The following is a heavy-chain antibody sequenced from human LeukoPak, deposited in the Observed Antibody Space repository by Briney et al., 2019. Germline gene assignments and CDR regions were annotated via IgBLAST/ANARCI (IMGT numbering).Heavy chain of an antibody. J-gene: IGHJ4*02. D-gene: IGHD1-14*01. CDR1: GGSINSYY. CDR3: ARGTSTGFDC. CDR2: IFYSGTT. V-gene: IGHV4-59*01. Sequence: PSETLSLTCNVSGGSINSYYWGWIRQAPGKGLDFIGYIFYSGTTNYNPSLRSRATLSVDTSKKFFSLKLTSVTAADTAVYYCARGTSTGFDCWGQGTLVTVSP.